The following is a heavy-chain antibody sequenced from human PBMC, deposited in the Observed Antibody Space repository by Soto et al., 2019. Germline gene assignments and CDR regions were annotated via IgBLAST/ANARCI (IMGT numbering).Heavy chain of an antibody. V-gene: IGHV1-69*06. J-gene: IGHJ3*02. D-gene: IGHD4-17*01. CDR3: ARGPRGDYVRYAFDI. CDR1: GGTFSSYA. CDR2: IIPIFGTA. Sequence: QVQLVQSGAEVKKPGSSVNVSCKASGGTFSSYAISWVRQAPGQGLEWVGGIIPIFGTANYAQKFQGRVTITADKSTSTAYRALSSLRSEDTAVYYCARGPRGDYVRYAFDIWGQGTMVTVSS.